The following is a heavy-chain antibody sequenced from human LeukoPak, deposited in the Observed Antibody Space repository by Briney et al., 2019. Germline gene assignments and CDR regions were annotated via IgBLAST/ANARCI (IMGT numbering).Heavy chain of an antibody. CDR1: GFTFSDYY. V-gene: IGHV3-11*01. Sequence: GGSLRLSCAASGFTFSDYYMSWIRQAPGKGLEWVSYISSSGSTIYYADSVKRGFTISRDTAKNSLYLQMNSLRAEDTAVYYCASQRGVYSYGYDGMDVWGQGTTVTVSS. CDR3: ASQRGVYSYGYDGMDV. CDR2: ISSSGSTI. J-gene: IGHJ6*02. D-gene: IGHD5-18*01.